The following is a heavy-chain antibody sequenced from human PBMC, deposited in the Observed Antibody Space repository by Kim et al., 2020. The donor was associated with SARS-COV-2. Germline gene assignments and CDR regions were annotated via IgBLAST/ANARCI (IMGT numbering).Heavy chain of an antibody. V-gene: IGHV1-2*02. D-gene: IGHD3-3*01. Sequence: NYAQKFQGRVTMTRDTSISPAYMELSRLRSDDRAVYYGARTSGYPNWFDPWGQGTLVTVSS. J-gene: IGHJ5*02. CDR3: ARTSGYPNWFDP.